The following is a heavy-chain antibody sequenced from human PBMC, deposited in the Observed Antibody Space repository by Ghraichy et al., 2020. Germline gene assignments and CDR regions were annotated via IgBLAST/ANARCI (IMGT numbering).Heavy chain of an antibody. J-gene: IGHJ6*02. CDR1: GCTFSSYW. D-gene: IGHD6-13*01. CDR2: IKQDGSEK. CDR3: ARVSSSYYYYYYGMDV. V-gene: IGHV3-7*01. Sequence: GGSLRLSCAASGCTFSSYWMSWVRQAPGKGLEWVANIKQDGSEKYYVDSVKGRFTISRDNAKNSLYLQMNSLRAEDTAVYYCARVSSSYYYYYYGMDVWGQGTTVTVSS.